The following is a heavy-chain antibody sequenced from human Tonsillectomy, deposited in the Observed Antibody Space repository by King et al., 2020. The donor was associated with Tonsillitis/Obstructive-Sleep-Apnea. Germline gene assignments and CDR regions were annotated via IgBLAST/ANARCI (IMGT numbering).Heavy chain of an antibody. J-gene: IGHJ6*03. CDR2: IYYHGST. Sequence: VQLQESGPGLVKPSQTLSLTCTVSGGSISSGGYYWIWIRQLPGKGLELIGYIYYHGSTYYNPSLKSRVTISVDTSKNQFSLRLSSVTAADTAVYYCARAPGGSTALTTRDYYYYYIDVWGKGTTVTVSS. D-gene: IGHD4-23*01. V-gene: IGHV4-31*03. CDR3: ARAPGGSTALTTRDYYYYYIDV. CDR1: GGSISSGGYY.